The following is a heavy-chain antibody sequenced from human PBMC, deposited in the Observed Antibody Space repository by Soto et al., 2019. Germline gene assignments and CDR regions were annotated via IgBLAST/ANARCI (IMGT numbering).Heavy chain of an antibody. J-gene: IGHJ4*02. CDR3: ARLLTTGTKKRKPYYFDY. Sequence: SETLSLTCTVSGGSISSYYWSWIRQPPGKGLEWIGYIYYSGSTNYNPSLKSRVTISVDTSKNQFSLKLSSVTAADTAVYYCARLLTTGTKKRKPYYFDYWGQGTLVTVSS. V-gene: IGHV4-59*08. D-gene: IGHD1-7*01. CDR2: IYYSGST. CDR1: GGSISSYY.